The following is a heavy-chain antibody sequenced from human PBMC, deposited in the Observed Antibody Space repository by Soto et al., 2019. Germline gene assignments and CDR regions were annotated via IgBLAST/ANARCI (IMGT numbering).Heavy chain of an antibody. CDR1: GGSISSYY. Sequence: PSETLSLTCTVSGGSISSYYWTWIRQPPGKGLEWIGGIYYSGSTNFNPSLKSRVTISVDTSKNQFSLKLTSVTAADTAVYFCARVRGARNYYYGVDVWGQGTTVTVSS. CDR3: ARVRGARNYYYGVDV. V-gene: IGHV4-59*01. J-gene: IGHJ6*02. D-gene: IGHD1-26*01. CDR2: IYYSGST.